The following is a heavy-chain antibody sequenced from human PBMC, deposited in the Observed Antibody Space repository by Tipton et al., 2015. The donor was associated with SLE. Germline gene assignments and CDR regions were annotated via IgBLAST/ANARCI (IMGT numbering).Heavy chain of an antibody. J-gene: IGHJ4*02. CDR2: ISQSGSA. Sequence: GLVKPSETLSLSCDVTGFSISSGYYWGWIRQPPGKGLEWIGSISQSGSAFYSASLKSRISMSVDTLKNQVFLRLNSVTAADTAAYYCARHDYDDNGYYMHYFDYWGQGTLVTVSS. CDR3: ARHDYDDNGYYMHYFDY. D-gene: IGHD3-22*01. CDR1: GFSISSGYY. V-gene: IGHV4-38-2*01.